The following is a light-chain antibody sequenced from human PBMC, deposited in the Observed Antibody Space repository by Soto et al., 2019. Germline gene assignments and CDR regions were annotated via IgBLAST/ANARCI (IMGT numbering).Light chain of an antibody. J-gene: IGLJ1*01. Sequence: QSVLTQPASVSGSPGQSITISCTGNSSDIGAYNSVSWYQQHPGKAPKLMIYEVSNRPSGVSNRFSASKSGNTASLTISGLQAEDEADYYCSSRTTSNPYVFGTRTKLTVL. CDR3: SSRTTSNPYV. V-gene: IGLV2-14*01. CDR2: EVS. CDR1: SSDIGAYNS.